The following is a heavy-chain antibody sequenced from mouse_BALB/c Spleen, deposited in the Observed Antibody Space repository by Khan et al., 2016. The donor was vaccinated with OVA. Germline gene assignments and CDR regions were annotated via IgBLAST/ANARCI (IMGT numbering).Heavy chain of an antibody. V-gene: IGHV1-54*01. CDR1: GYAFTNYL. Sequence: VQLQESGAELVRPGTSVKVSCKAAGYAFTNYLIEWVKQRPGQGLEWIGVINPGSGGTNYNEKFKGKATLTADKSSSTAYMQLSSLTSDVSAVHFCQRGGFGGFAYWGQGTLVTVSA. D-gene: IGHD3-1*01. CDR3: QRGGFGGFAY. J-gene: IGHJ3*01. CDR2: INPGSGGT.